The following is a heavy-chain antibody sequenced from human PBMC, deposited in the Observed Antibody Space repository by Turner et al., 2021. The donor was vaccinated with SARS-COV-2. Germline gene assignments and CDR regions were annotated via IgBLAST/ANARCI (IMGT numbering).Heavy chain of an antibody. J-gene: IGHJ2*01. D-gene: IGHD3-22*01. CDR1: GGPISSSSYS. CDR2: IYYSGST. V-gene: IGHV4-39*01. CDR3: ARHPYYYDSSGLYWYFDL. Sequence: QLQLQESVPGLVKPSDTLSLTCTVSGGPISSSSYSGGWLRQPPGKGLEWIGSIYYSGSTYDNPYRKSRVTIAEDTSKNQFSLKLMSVAAADTAVYYCARHPYYYDSSGLYWYFDLWGRGTLVTVSS.